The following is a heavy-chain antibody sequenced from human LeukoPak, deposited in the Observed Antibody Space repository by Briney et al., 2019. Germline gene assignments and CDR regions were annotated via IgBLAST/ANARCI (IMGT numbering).Heavy chain of an antibody. CDR2: MNPNSGNT. D-gene: IGHD3-9*01. J-gene: IGHJ6*02. CDR1: GGTFSSYA. CDR3: ARFPQGGVIRYFDWSQGHYGMDV. Sequence: GASVKVSCKASGGTFSSYAISWVRQAPGQGLEWMGWMNPNSGNTGYAQKFQGRVTMTRNTSISTAYMELSSLRSEDTAVYYCARFPQGGVIRYFDWSQGHYGMDVWGQGTTVTVSS. V-gene: IGHV1-8*02.